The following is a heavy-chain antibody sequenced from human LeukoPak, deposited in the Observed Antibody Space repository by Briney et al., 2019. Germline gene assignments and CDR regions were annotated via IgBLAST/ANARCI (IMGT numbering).Heavy chain of an antibody. J-gene: IGHJ4*02. CDR2: ISSSGSTI. CDR3: AKALYSSSSAPFDY. D-gene: IGHD6-13*01. CDR1: GFTFSSYA. Sequence: GGSLRLSCAASGFTFSSYAMHWVRQAPGKGLEWVSYISSSGSTIYYADSVKGRFTISRDNAKNSLYLQMNSLRAEDTAVYYCAKALYSSSSAPFDYWGQGTLVTVSS. V-gene: IGHV3-48*04.